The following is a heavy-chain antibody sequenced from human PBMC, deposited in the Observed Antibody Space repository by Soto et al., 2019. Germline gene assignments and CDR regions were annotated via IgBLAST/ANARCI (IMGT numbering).Heavy chain of an antibody. CDR1: GYMFVTYC. CDR3: ARDFDGSGSYYTDY. CDR2: ISAYNGNT. J-gene: IGHJ4*02. D-gene: IGHD3-10*01. V-gene: IGHV1-18*01. Sequence: ASVQVSCKASGYMFVTYCFNWVRQAPGQGREGMGWISAYNGNTKYEQHLQGRVTMTTDASTSTAYMEPRSLRSDDTAVYYCARDFDGSGSYYTDYWGPGTLVTVSS.